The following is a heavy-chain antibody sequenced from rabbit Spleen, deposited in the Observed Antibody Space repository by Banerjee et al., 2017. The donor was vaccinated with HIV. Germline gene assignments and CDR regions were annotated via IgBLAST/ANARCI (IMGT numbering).Heavy chain of an antibody. CDR3: ARMRLLIPFNL. J-gene: IGHJ4*01. D-gene: IGHD1-1*01. V-gene: IGHV1S7*01. CDR1: GFSISSYY. CDR2: IDPVFSGT. Sequence: QLEESAGGLVQPGGSLTLTCTASGFSISSYYMNWVRQAPGKGLEWIGYIDPVFSGTHYASWVNGRFTISSHNAQNTLYLQLNSLTGSDTATYFCARMRLLIPFNLWGQGTLVTVS.